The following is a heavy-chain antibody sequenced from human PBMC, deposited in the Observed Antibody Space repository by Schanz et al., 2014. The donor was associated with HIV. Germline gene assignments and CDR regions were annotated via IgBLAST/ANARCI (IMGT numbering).Heavy chain of an antibody. Sequence: QLQLQESGPGLVKPSETLSLTCIVSGGSISSSSFSWGWIRQSPGKGLEWIGTIYYSGSTYYNPSLKSRVTISVDTSKTRFPRKARSVTAADTAVYHCARLPRHDSSGNYGFDYWGQGTLVTVSS. V-gene: IGHV4-39*01. CDR1: GGSISSSSFS. D-gene: IGHD3-22*01. J-gene: IGHJ4*02. CDR3: ARLPRHDSSGNYGFDY. CDR2: IYYSGST.